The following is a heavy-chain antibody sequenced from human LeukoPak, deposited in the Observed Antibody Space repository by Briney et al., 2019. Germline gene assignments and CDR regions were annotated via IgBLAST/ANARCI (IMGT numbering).Heavy chain of an antibody. V-gene: IGHV1-69*05. J-gene: IGHJ3*02. CDR2: IIPIFGTA. D-gene: IGHD3-22*01. Sequence: GASVKVSCKASGGTFSSYAISWVRQAPGQGLEWMGGIIPIFGTANYAQKFQGRVTMTRDTSTSTVYMELSSLRSEDTAVYYCARDQALITMIVVDHAFDIWGQGTMVTVSS. CDR1: GGTFSSYA. CDR3: ARDQALITMIVVDHAFDI.